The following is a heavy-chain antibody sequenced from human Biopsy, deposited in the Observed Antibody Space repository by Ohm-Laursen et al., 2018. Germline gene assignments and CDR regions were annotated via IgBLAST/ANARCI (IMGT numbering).Heavy chain of an antibody. CDR3: AKARSGSSNSCYNY. CDR1: GFTFATYG. V-gene: IGHV3-23*01. J-gene: IGHJ4*02. D-gene: IGHD2-2*02. CDR2: ISDSGGST. Sequence: SLRLSCTASGFTFATYGMSWVRQAPGKGLEWVSGISDSGGSTYYADSVKGRFTISRDNSKNTLYLEMNSLRAEDTAIYYCAKARSGSSNSCYNYWGQGTPVIVSS.